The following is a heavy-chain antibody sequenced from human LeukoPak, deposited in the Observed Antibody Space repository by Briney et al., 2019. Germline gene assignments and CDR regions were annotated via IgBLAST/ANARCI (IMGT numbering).Heavy chain of an antibody. V-gene: IGHV4-59*12. CDR1: GGSISSYY. CDR3: ARALGAFDI. Sequence: SETLSLTCTVSGGSISSYYWSWIRQPPGKGLEWIGYIYYSGSTNYNPSLKSRVTISVDTSKNQLSLKLNSVTAADTAVYYCARALGAFDIWGQGTMVTVS. CDR2: IYYSGST. J-gene: IGHJ3*02.